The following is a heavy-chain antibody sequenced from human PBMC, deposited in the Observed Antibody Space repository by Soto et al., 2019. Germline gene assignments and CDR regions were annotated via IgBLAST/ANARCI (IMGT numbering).Heavy chain of an antibody. CDR3: ATGLTIFGVVAADY. J-gene: IGHJ4*02. CDR1: GYTLTELS. V-gene: IGHV1-24*01. D-gene: IGHD3-3*01. CDR2: FDPEDGET. Sequence: ASVKVFCKVSGYTLTELSMHWVRQAPGKGLEWMGGFDPEDGETIYAQKFQGRVTMTEDTSTDTAYMELSSLRSEDTAVYYCATGLTIFGVVAADYWGQGTLVTVSS.